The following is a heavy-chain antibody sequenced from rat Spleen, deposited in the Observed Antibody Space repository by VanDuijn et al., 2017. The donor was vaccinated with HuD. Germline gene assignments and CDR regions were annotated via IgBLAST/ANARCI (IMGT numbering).Heavy chain of an antibody. CDR1: GFSLTSYN. CDR3: TRESLGAPGY. CDR2: MRYNGDT. D-gene: IGHD5-1*01. Sequence: QVQLKESGPGLVQPSQTLSLTCTVSGFSLTSYNVHWVRQPPGKGLEWMGRMRYNGDTSYNSALKSRLSISRDTSKNQVFLKMNSLQTDDTGTYYCTRESLGAPGYWGQGVMVTVSS. V-gene: IGHV2-63*01. J-gene: IGHJ2*01.